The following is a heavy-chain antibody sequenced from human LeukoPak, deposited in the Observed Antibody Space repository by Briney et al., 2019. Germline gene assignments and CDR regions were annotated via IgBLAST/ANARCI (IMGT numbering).Heavy chain of an antibody. CDR2: ISYDGSNK. Sequence: PGRSLRLSCAASGFTFSSYAMHWVRQAPGKGLEWVAVISYDGSNKYYADSVKGRFTISRDNSKNTLYLQMNSLRAEDTAVYYCARFWNPCRRGSCYSALWTATDYWGQGTLVTVSS. CDR3: ARFWNPCRRGSCYSALWTATDY. CDR1: GFTFSSYA. D-gene: IGHD2-15*01. J-gene: IGHJ4*02. V-gene: IGHV3-30*04.